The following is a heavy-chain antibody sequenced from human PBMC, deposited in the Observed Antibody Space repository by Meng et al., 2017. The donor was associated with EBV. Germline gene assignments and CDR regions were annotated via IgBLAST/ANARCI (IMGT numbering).Heavy chain of an antibody. D-gene: IGHD4-11*01. V-gene: IGHV4-61*01. J-gene: IGHJ5*02. Sequence: QVQLQESGPGLVKPSXXLSFTCTVSGGSVNNESYYWGWIRQPPGKGLEYIGYIYYTGSTNYNSSLKSRVTISLDKSKNQFSLKLTSLTAADTAIYYCARGDYTNYPRWFDPWGQGTLVTVSS. CDR1: GGSVNNESYY. CDR2: IYYTGST. CDR3: ARGDYTNYPRWFDP.